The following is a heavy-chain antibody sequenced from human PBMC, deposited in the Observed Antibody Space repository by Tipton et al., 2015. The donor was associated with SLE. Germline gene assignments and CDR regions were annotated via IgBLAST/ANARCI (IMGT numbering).Heavy chain of an antibody. Sequence: TLSLTCTVSGGSISSGDYYWSWIRQPPGKGLEWIGYIYYSGSTNYNPSPKSRVTISVDTSKNQFSLKLSSVTAADTAVYYCARDSSSGVDYWGQGTLVTVSS. V-gene: IGHV4-61*08. CDR3: ARDSSSGVDY. D-gene: IGHD6-19*01. CDR1: GGSISSGDYY. CDR2: IYYSGST. J-gene: IGHJ4*02.